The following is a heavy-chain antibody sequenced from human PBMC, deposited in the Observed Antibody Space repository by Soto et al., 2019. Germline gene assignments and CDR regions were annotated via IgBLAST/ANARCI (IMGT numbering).Heavy chain of an antibody. CDR1: GFTFSSYS. D-gene: IGHD2-2*01. CDR3: ARDRPSPYCSSTSCSSYFDY. V-gene: IGHV3-23*01. Sequence: GGSLRLSCVASGFTFSSYSMSWVRQAPGKGLEWVSGFRAGGDDGTTYYADSVKGRFTISRDNSKNTLFLQMNSLRAEDTAVYYCARDRPSPYCSSTSCSSYFDYWGQGTLVTVSS. CDR2: FRAGGDDGTT. J-gene: IGHJ4*02.